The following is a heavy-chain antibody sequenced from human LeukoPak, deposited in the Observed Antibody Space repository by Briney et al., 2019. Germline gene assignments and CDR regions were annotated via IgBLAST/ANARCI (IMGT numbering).Heavy chain of an antibody. J-gene: IGHJ5*02. Sequence: SETLSLTCAVYGGSFSGYYWSWIRQPPGKGLEWIGEINHSGSTNYNPSLKSRVTISVDTSKNQFSLKLSSVTAADTAVYYCARARRRFDPWSQGTLVTVSS. CDR2: INHSGST. CDR1: GGSFSGYY. CDR3: ARARRRFDP. V-gene: IGHV4-34*01.